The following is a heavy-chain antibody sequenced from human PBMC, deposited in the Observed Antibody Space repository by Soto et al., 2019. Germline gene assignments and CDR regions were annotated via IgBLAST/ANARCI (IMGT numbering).Heavy chain of an antibody. D-gene: IGHD3-22*01. CDR2: INHSGST. CDR3: ARGLYYYDSSGYYNY. J-gene: IGHJ4*02. CDR1: GGSFSGYY. V-gene: IGHV4-34*01. Sequence: SETLSLTCAVYGGSFSGYYWSWIRQPPGKGLEWIGEINHSGSTNYNPSLKSRVTISVDTSKNQFSLKLSSVTAADTAVYYCARGLYYYDSSGYYNYWDQGTLVTVSS.